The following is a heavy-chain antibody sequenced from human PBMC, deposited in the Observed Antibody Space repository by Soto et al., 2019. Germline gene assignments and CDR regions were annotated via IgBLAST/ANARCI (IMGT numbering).Heavy chain of an antibody. V-gene: IGHV3-53*01. CDR2: IYIGGGT. CDR3: AREGGSYGPFDC. CDR1: GFSVSNKY. J-gene: IGHJ4*02. Sequence: GRSLRLSWAASGFSVSNKYMNWGRQAPGRGLEWVSVIYIGGGTYYAESVKGRFTISRDNSKNTVYLQMNTPGPEDTAVYYCAREGGSYGPFDCWGQGTLVTVSS. D-gene: IGHD3-10*01.